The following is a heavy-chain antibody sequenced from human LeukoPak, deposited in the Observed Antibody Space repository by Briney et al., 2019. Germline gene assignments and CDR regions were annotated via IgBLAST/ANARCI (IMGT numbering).Heavy chain of an antibody. CDR2: ISSSSSTI. V-gene: IGHV3-48*01. Sequence: GGSLRLSCAASGFTFSSYSMNWVRQAPGKGLEWVSYISSSSSTIYYADSVKGRFTISRDNAKNSLYLQMNSLRAEDTAVYYCARVDDSRLFDYWGQGTLVTVSS. J-gene: IGHJ4*02. CDR3: ARVDDSRLFDY. CDR1: GFTFSSYS. D-gene: IGHD3-22*01.